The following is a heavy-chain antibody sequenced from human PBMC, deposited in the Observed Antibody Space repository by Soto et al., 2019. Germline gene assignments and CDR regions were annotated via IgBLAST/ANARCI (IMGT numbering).Heavy chain of an antibody. CDR2: ISAYNGNT. J-gene: IGHJ4*02. CDR1: GYTFTSYG. D-gene: IGHD2-15*01. Sequence: QVQLVQSGAEVKKPGASVKVSCKASGYTFTSYGISWVRQAPGQGLEWMGWISAYNGNTNYAQKLQGRVTMTTDTATSTDYMELRSLRSDDTAVYYCARGVAEDIVVVVAATVFDYWGQGTLVTVSS. V-gene: IGHV1-18*01. CDR3: ARGVAEDIVVVVAATVFDY.